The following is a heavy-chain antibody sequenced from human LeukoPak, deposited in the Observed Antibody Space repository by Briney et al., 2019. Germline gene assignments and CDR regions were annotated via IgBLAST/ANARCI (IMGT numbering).Heavy chain of an antibody. Sequence: SETLSLTCAVFDDSIYTNKWWRWVRQPPGKGLEWIGEVSQTRTTYYDPSLTGRITISVDRSRNQFSLTLRSATAADTGVYYCASHMAVPGTRGFDDWGKGIPVTVSS. CDR2: VSQTRTT. J-gene: IGHJ4*02. V-gene: IGHV4-4*02. D-gene: IGHD6-19*01. CDR3: ASHMAVPGTRGFDD. CDR1: DDSIYTNKW.